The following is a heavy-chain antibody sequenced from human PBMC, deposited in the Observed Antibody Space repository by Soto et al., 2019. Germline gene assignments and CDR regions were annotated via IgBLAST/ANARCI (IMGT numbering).Heavy chain of an antibody. J-gene: IGHJ5*02. D-gene: IGHD3-9*01. Sequence: ASVKVSCKASGYTFTYRYLHWVRQAPGQALEWMGWITPFNGNTNYAQKFQDRVTITRDRSMSTAYMELSSLRSEDTAMYYCAAEYYDILTGLGSRTNWFDPWGQGTLVTVSS. CDR3: AAEYYDILTGLGSRTNWFDP. CDR2: ITPFNGNT. V-gene: IGHV1-45*02. CDR1: GYTFTYRY.